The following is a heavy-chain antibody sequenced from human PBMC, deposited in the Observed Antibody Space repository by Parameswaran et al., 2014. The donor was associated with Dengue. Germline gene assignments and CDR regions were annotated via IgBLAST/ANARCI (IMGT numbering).Heavy chain of an antibody. CDR2: ISAYNGNT. V-gene: IGHV1-18*01. CDR3: AREGVVGKQYLFDY. J-gene: IGHJ4*02. Sequence: WVRQAPGQGLEWMGWISAYNGNTNYAQKLQGRVTMTTDTSTSTAYMELRSLRSDDTAVYYCAREGVVGKQYLFDYWGQGTLVTVSS. D-gene: IGHD1-26*01.